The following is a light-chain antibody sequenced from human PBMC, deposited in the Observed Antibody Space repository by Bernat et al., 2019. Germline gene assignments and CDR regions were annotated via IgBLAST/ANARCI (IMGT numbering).Light chain of an antibody. Sequence: QSVLTQPPSVSGAPGQRVTISCTGSSSNIGSGYDVHWYQQLPGTAPQLLIFGDNNRASGVPDRFSGSKSGASASLAITRLQAEDEADYYCQSYDSRLSAWVFGGGSTLTVL. CDR2: GDN. V-gene: IGLV1-40*01. CDR3: QSYDSRLSAWV. J-gene: IGLJ3*02. CDR1: SSNIGSGYD.